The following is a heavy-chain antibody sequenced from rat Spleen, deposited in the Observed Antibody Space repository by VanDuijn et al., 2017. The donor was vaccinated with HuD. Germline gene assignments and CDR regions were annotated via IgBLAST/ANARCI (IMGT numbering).Heavy chain of an antibody. Sequence: QVQVKESGPGLVQPSQTLSLICSVSGFSLTSNGVSWVRQPPGKGLEWMGAIWSGGITDYNSALKSRLSISRDTSKGQVFLKMNSLQTEDTAIYFCTTYYTGDYFDYWGQGVMVTVSS. CDR3: TTYYTGDYFDY. CDR1: GFSLTSNG. D-gene: IGHD1-1*01. V-gene: IGHV2-1*01. CDR2: IWSGGIT. J-gene: IGHJ2*01.